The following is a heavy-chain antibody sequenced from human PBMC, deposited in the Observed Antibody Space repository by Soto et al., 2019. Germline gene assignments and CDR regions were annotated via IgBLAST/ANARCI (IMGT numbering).Heavy chain of an antibody. CDR2: INPNSGGT. J-gene: IGHJ6*02. CDR1: GYTFTGYY. CDR3: ARDLAAAGTNYYYYGMDV. V-gene: IGHV1-2*04. Sequence: ASVKVSCKASGYTFTGYYMHWVRQAPGQGLEWMGWINPNSGGTNYAQKFQGWVTMTRDTSISTAYMELSRLRSDDTAVYYCARDLAAAGTNYYYYGMDVWGQGTTVIVSS. D-gene: IGHD6-13*01.